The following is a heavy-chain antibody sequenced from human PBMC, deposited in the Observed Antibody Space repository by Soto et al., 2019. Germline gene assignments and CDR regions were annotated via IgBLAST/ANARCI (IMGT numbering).Heavy chain of an antibody. CDR2: ISSSGATI. J-gene: IGHJ5*02. CDR1: GFTFSDYY. V-gene: IGHV3-11*01. Sequence: PGGSLRLSCAASGFTFSDYYMSWIRQAPGKGLEWISYISSSGATIYYADSVKGRFTTSRDNANNSLFLEMNSLRAEDTAVYYCVRVGYAYGNDPWGQGTLVTLSS. D-gene: IGHD3-10*01. CDR3: VRVGYAYGNDP.